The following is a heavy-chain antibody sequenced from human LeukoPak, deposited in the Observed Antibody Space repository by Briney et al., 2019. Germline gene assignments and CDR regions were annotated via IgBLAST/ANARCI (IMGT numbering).Heavy chain of an antibody. J-gene: IGHJ6*03. D-gene: IGHD2-2*01. CDR2: INPNSGGT. V-gene: IGHV1-2*02. CDR3: ASGYCSSTSCYDYYYYYMDV. CDR1: GYTFTGYY. Sequence: GASVKVSCKASGYTFTGYYMHWVRQAPGQGLEWMGWINPNSGGTNYAQKFQGRVTMTRDTSISTAYMELSRLRSDDTAVYYCASGYCSSTSCYDYYYYYMDVWGKGTTVTVSS.